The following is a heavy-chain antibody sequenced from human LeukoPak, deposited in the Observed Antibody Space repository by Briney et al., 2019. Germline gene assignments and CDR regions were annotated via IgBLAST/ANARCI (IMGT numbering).Heavy chain of an antibody. CDR2: IKQDGSEK. Sequence: GGSLRLSCAASGFTFSSYAMSWVRQAPGKGLEWVANIKQDGSEKYYVDSVKGRFTISRDNAKNSLYLQMNSLRAEDTAVYYCSRLEGTPYYSDYWGQGTLVTVSS. CDR3: SRLEGTPYYSDY. V-gene: IGHV3-7*01. CDR1: GFTFSSYA. D-gene: IGHD6-19*01. J-gene: IGHJ4*02.